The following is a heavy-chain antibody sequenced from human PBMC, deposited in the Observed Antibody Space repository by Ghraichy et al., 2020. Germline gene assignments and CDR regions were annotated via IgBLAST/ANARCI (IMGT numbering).Heavy chain of an antibody. CDR3: AKARGAYYFDY. D-gene: IGHD3-10*01. CDR2: VSSSGAST. CDR1: GFTFNTYA. V-gene: IGHV3-23*01. Sequence: LSLTCAASGFTFNTYAMTWVRQAPGKGLEWVSSVSSSGASTYYADSVKGRFTISRDNSKNTLYLQMNSLRAEDTAVYYCAKARGAYYFDYWGQGTLVTVSS. J-gene: IGHJ4*02.